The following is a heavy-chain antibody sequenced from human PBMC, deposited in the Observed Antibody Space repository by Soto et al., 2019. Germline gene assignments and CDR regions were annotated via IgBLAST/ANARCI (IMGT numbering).Heavy chain of an antibody. Sequence: SETLSLTCSVSGGSMSEYFWSWIRQSPGKGLEWIGYIYYLGGTDYNPSLKSRVTISVDTSKRQFSLRLTSVTAADTAVYYCARDGYDGSGSPYPAYWGPGTQVNVSS. J-gene: IGHJ4*02. CDR2: IYYLGGT. CDR3: ARDGYDGSGSPYPAY. V-gene: IGHV4-59*01. D-gene: IGHD3-10*01. CDR1: GGSMSEYF.